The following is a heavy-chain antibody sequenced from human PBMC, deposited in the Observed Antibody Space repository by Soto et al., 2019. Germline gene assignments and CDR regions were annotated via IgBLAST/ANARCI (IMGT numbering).Heavy chain of an antibody. V-gene: IGHV1-69*01. J-gene: IGHJ4*02. D-gene: IGHD6-19*01. CDR2: IIPIFGAA. Sequence: QVQLVQSGAEVKEPGSSVKVSCQSSGGTFSTYAFTWVRQAPGQRLEWMGGIIPIFGAANYAQKFQGRVYISADESTTTAFMELSSLRSEDTAVYYCARGSERIYFEDWGQGTRVTVSS. CDR3: ARGSERIYFED. CDR1: GGTFSTYA.